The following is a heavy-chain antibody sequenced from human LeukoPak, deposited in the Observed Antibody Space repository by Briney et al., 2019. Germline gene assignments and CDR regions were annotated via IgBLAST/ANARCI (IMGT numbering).Heavy chain of an antibody. Sequence: GGSLRLSCAASGFTFSSYGMHWVRQAPGKGLEWVAVIWYDGSNKYYADSVKGRFTISRDNSKNTLYLQMNSLRAEDTAVYYCASGYYTGWLDYWGQGTLVTVSS. D-gene: IGHD3-3*01. CDR2: IWYDGSNK. CDR1: GFTFSSYG. V-gene: IGHV3-33*01. J-gene: IGHJ4*02. CDR3: ASGYYTGWLDY.